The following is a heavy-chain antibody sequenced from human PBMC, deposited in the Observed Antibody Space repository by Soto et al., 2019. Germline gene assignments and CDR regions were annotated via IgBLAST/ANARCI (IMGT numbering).Heavy chain of an antibody. D-gene: IGHD6-25*01. Sequence: SETLPLTCTVSGGSISSSYWIWIRQPPGKGLEWTGYIYHSGSTNYNPSLKSRVTISVDTSKNQFSLKLSSVTAADTAVYYCARLGSIAADDFDYWGQGTLVTVSS. J-gene: IGHJ4*02. V-gene: IGHV4-59*08. CDR2: IYHSGST. CDR1: GGSISSSY. CDR3: ARLGSIAADDFDY.